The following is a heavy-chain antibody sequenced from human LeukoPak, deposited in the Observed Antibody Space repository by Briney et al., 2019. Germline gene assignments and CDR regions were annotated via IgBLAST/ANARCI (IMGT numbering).Heavy chain of an antibody. CDR2: MNPNSGNT. CDR1: GYTFTRYD. V-gene: IGHV1-8*01. CDR3: ARSLEIDY. J-gene: IGHJ4*02. Sequence: SGKVSCKAAGYTFTRYDINWVRQASGQGLEWMGWMNPNSGNTDFAQKFQGRVTMTSNTSISTAYMELSSLRFEDTAVYYCARSLEIDYWGQGTLVTVSS.